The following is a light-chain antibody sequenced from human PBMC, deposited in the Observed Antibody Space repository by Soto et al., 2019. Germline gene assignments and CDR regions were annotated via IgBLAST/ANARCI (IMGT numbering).Light chain of an antibody. CDR2: QVS. V-gene: IGKV2-30*01. J-gene: IGKJ1*01. CDR1: QSLGSGDGIIY. Sequence: DVVMTQSPLSLPVTLGQPASISCRSSQSLGSGDGIIYLNWFQQRPGQSPRRLIYQVSNRDSGVPDRFSGSGSGTDFTLTISRVEAEDVGVYYCMQGAHWPPWTFGQGTKVEIK. CDR3: MQGAHWPPWT.